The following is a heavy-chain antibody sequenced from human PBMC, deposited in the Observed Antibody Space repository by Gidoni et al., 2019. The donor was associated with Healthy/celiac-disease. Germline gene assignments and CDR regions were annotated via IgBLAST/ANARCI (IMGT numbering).Heavy chain of an antibody. J-gene: IGHJ4*02. V-gene: IGHV4-31*03. Sequence: QVQLQESGPGLVKPSQTLSLTCTVSRGSISSGGYYWSWIRQHPGKGLEWIGYIYYSGSTYYNPSLKSRVTISVDTSKNQFSLKLSSVTAADTAVYYCARVDLPSGWYGYYFDYWGQGTLVTVSS. CDR3: ARVDLPSGWYGYYFDY. D-gene: IGHD6-19*01. CDR1: RGSISSGGYY. CDR2: IYYSGST.